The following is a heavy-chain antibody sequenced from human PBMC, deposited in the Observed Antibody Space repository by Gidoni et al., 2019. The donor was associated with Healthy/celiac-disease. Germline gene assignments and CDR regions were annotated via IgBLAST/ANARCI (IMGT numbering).Heavy chain of an antibody. V-gene: IGHV3-48*03. J-gene: IGHJ4*02. CDR1: GFTFSSYE. CDR3: ASSLRQGG. D-gene: IGHD3-16*01. CDR2: ICSSGSTI. Sequence: EVQLVESGGGLVQTGGSLRLSCAASGFTFSSYEMNVVRQATGKGLEWVSYICSSGSTIYYADSVKGRFTISRDNAKNSLYLQMNSLRAEDTAVYYCASSLRQGGWGQGTLVTVSS.